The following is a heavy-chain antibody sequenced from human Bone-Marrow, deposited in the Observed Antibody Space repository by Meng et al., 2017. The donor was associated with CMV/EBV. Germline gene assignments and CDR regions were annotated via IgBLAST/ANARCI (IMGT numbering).Heavy chain of an antibody. Sequence: SETLSLTCTVSGGSISSYYWSWIRQPPGKGLEWIGYIYYSGSTNYNPSLKSRVTISVDTSKNQFSLKLSSVTAADTAVYYCARGSGNYDFWSGYYYYYYYGKDVWGQGTTVTVSS. D-gene: IGHD3-3*01. J-gene: IGHJ6*02. CDR1: GGSISSYY. CDR2: IYYSGST. CDR3: ARGSGNYDFWSGYYYYYYYGKDV. V-gene: IGHV4-59*01.